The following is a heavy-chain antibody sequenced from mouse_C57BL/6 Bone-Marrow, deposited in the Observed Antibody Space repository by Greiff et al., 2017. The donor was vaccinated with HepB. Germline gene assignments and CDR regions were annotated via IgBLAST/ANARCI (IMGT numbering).Heavy chain of an antibody. CDR3: ARDYEGYFDV. D-gene: IGHD2-4*01. Sequence: EVHLVESGGGLVKPGGSLKLSCAASGFTFSDYGMHWVRQAPEKGLEWVAYISSGSSTIYYADTVKGRFTISRDNAKNTLFLQMTSLRSEDTAMYYCARDYEGYFDVWGTGTTVTVSS. J-gene: IGHJ1*03. V-gene: IGHV5-17*01. CDR2: ISSGSSTI. CDR1: GFTFSDYG.